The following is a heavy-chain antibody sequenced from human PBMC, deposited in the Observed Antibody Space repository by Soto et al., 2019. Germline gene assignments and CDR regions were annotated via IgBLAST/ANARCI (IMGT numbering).Heavy chain of an antibody. J-gene: IGHJ4*02. CDR2: ISGSGGST. V-gene: IGHV3-23*01. D-gene: IGHD3-22*01. CDR3: AKNLYYYDVSGLH. CDR1: GFTFSSYA. Sequence: EVQLLESGGGLVQPGGSLRLSCAASGFTFSSYAMSWVRQAPGKGLEWVSAISGSGGSTYYADSVKGRFTISRDKSKNTLYLQMNSLRAEDTAVYYCAKNLYYYDVSGLHWGQGTLVTVSS.